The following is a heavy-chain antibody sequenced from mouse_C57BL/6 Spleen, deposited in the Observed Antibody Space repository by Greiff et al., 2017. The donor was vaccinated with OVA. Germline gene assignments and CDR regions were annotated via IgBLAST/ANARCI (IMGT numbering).Heavy chain of an antibody. J-gene: IGHJ2*01. CDR2: ISYDGSN. CDR3: ARAPYGNYDYFDY. CDR1: GYSITSGYY. D-gene: IGHD2-1*01. Sequence: EVQLQESGPGLVKPSQSLSLTCSVTGYSITSGYYWNWIRQFPGNKLEWMGYISYDGSNNYNPSLKNRISITRDTSKNQFFLQLNSVTTEDTATYYCARAPYGNYDYFDYWGQGTTLTVSS. V-gene: IGHV3-6*01.